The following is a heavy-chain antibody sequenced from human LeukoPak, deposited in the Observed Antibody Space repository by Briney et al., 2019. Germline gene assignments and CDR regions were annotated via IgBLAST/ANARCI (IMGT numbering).Heavy chain of an antibody. Sequence: GGSLRLSCAASGFTFSSYAMHWVRQAPGKGLEWGAVISYDGSNKYYADSVKGRFTISRDNSKNTLYLQMNSLRAEDTAVYYCARARSGWYLGQFDYWGQGTLVTVSS. V-gene: IGHV3-30*04. CDR2: ISYDGSNK. CDR1: GFTFSSYA. CDR3: ARARSGWYLGQFDY. D-gene: IGHD6-19*01. J-gene: IGHJ4*02.